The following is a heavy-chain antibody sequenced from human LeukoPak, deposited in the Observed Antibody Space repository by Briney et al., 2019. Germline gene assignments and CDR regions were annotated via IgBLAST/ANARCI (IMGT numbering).Heavy chain of an antibody. V-gene: IGHV4-39*07. D-gene: IGHD2-2*01. CDR2: IYYSGST. CDR1: GGSISSSSYY. J-gene: IGHJ5*02. CDR3: ARVKTPNCSSTSCYYPGIDLSNLSWFDP. Sequence: SETLSLTCTVSGGSISSSSYYWGWIRQPPGKGLEWIGSIYYSGSTYYNPSLKSRVTISVDTSKNQFSLKLSSVTAADTAVYYCARVKTPNCSSTSCYYPGIDLSNLSWFDPWGQGTLVTVSS.